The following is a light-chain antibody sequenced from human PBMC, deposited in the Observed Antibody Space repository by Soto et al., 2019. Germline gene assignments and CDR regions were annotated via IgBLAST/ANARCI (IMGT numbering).Light chain of an antibody. Sequence: EIVLTQSPATLSLSPGERATLSCRASQSVSSYLAWYQQKPGQAPRLLIYDASNRATGIPARFSGRGSGTDFTLTISRLEPEDFAVYYCQQRSNWLWTFGQGNKVEIK. J-gene: IGKJ1*01. CDR2: DAS. CDR3: QQRSNWLWT. V-gene: IGKV3-11*01. CDR1: QSVSSY.